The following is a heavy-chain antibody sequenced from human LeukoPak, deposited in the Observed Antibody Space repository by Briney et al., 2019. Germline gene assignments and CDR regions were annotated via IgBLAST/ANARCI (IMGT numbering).Heavy chain of an antibody. V-gene: IGHV1-8*02. CDR3: ARAKGIVATIYYYYGMDV. J-gene: IGHJ6*02. Sequence: ASVTVSCKASGYTFTNFEINWVRQATGQGLEWMGWMNPNSGNTGYAQKFQGRVTMTRNTSISTAYMELSSLRSEDTAVYYCARAKGIVATIYYYYGMDVWGQGTTVTVSS. CDR1: GYTFTNFE. CDR2: MNPNSGNT. D-gene: IGHD5-12*01.